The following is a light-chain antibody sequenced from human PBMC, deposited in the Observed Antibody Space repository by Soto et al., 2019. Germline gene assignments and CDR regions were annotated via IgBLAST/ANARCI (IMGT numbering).Light chain of an antibody. CDR1: SSDVGGYNY. CDR3: SSYTSSLDV. Sequence: QSVLTQPASVSGSPGQSITISCTGTSSDVGGYNYVSWYQQHPGKAPKLMSYDVSNRPSGVSNRFSGSKSGNTASLTISGLQAEDEADYYCSSYTSSLDVFGTGTKLTVL. J-gene: IGLJ1*01. V-gene: IGLV2-14*01. CDR2: DVS.